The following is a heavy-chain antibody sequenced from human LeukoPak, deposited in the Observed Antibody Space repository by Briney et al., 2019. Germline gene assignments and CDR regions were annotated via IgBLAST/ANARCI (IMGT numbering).Heavy chain of an antibody. CDR3: ARDEGRERGYSYGLLFRSYYYMDV. CDR2: IIPIFGTA. V-gene: IGHV1-69*13. J-gene: IGHJ6*03. Sequence: GASLKVSCKASGGTFSSYAISWVRQAPGQGLEWMGGIIPIFGTANYAQKFQGRVTITADESTSTAYMELSSLRSEDTAVYYCARDEGRERGYSYGLLFRSYYYMDVWGKGTTVTVSS. CDR1: GGTFSSYA. D-gene: IGHD5-18*01.